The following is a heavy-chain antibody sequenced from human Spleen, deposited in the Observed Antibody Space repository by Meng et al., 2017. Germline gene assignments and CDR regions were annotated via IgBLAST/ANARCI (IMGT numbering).Heavy chain of an antibody. Sequence: ASVKVSCKASGYTFTSYGISWVRQAPGQGLEWMGWISAYNGNTNYAQKLQGRVTMTTDTSTSTAYMELRSLRSDDTAVYYCARGLGLTMIVVDAFDIWGQGTMVTVSS. D-gene: IGHD3-22*01. CDR2: ISAYNGNT. J-gene: IGHJ3*02. CDR1: GYTFTSYG. CDR3: ARGLGLTMIVVDAFDI. V-gene: IGHV1-18*01.